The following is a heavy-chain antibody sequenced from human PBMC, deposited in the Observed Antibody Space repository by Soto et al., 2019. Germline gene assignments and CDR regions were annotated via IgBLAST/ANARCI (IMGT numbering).Heavy chain of an antibody. CDR2: ISGSGGST. Sequence: EVQLLESGGGLVQSGGSLRLSCAASGFTFSSYAMSWVRQAPGKGLEWVSAISGSGGSTYYADSVKGRFTISRDNSKNTLYLQMNSLRAEDTAVYYCARDLIVGATQAPIRAHFDSWGQATVVTVSS. J-gene: IGHJ4*02. CDR1: GFTFSSYA. D-gene: IGHD1-26*01. V-gene: IGHV3-23*01. CDR3: ARDLIVGATQAPIRAHFDS.